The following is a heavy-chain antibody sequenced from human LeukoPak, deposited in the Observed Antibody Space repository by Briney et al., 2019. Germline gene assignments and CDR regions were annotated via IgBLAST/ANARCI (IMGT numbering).Heavy chain of an antibody. J-gene: IGHJ3*02. V-gene: IGHV3-23*01. Sequence: GGSLRLSCAASGFIFSSYGMSWVRQAPGKGLEWVSAISGGGGSTYYADSVKGRFTISRDNSKNTLYLQMNSLRAEDTAVYYCAKLSAMIGGAFDIWGQGTMVTVSS. CDR3: AKLSAMIGGAFDI. CDR2: ISGGGGST. CDR1: GFIFSSYG. D-gene: IGHD3-22*01.